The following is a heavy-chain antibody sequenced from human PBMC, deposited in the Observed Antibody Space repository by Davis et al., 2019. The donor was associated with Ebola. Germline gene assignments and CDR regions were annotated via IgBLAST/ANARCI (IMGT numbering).Heavy chain of an antibody. V-gene: IGHV1-2*06. Sequence: ASVKVSCKASGYSFSDYYLHWVRQAPGQGLQWMGRMNPGTGDTDYAQDFQGRVTMTRDTSISTAYMELSSLISDDSAVYYCARGSAAALPAPEAFDVWGQGTMVSVSS. D-gene: IGHD2-2*01. CDR2: MNPGTGDT. CDR3: ARGSAAALPAPEAFDV. CDR1: GYSFSDYY. J-gene: IGHJ3*01.